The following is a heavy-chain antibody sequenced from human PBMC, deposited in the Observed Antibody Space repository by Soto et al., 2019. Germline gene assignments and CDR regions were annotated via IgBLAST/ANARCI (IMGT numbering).Heavy chain of an antibody. CDR1: EGSFSNYA. J-gene: IGHJ6*02. Sequence: QVQLVQSGAEVKKPGSSVKVSCKTSEGSFSNYAISWVRQAPGQGLEWMGGIVPVFGSVKYAQNFHGRVTLTADPVTTTAYMGLSSLRSDDTAVYYCARPANIAGRAGDHYYYYGMDGWGQGTTVTVAS. CDR3: ARPANIAGRAGDHYYYYGMDG. D-gene: IGHD1-26*01. CDR2: IVPVFGSV. V-gene: IGHV1-69*01.